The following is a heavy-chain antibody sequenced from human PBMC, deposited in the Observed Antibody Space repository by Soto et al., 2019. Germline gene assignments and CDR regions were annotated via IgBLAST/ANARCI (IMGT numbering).Heavy chain of an antibody. Sequence: ASVKVSCKASGYTFTSYAMHWVRQAPGQRLEWMGWINAGNGNTKYSQKFQGRVTITRDTSASTAYMELSSLRSEDTAVYYFARDKTKYQPRVFDYWGQGTLVTVSS. CDR1: GYTFTSYA. D-gene: IGHD2-2*01. J-gene: IGHJ4*02. CDR3: ARDKTKYQPRVFDY. CDR2: INAGNGNT. V-gene: IGHV1-3*01.